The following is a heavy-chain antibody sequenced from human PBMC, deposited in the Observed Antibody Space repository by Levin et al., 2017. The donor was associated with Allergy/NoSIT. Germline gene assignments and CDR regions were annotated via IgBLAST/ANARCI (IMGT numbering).Heavy chain of an antibody. CDR3: ARGIPPPTVRYCSSTSCYAMGYFDY. V-gene: IGHV4-30-2*01. CDR1: GGSISSGGYS. D-gene: IGHD2-2*01. Sequence: SQTLSLTCAVSGGSISSGGYSWSWIRQPPGKGLEWIGYIYHSGSTYYNPSLKSRVTISVDRAKNQFSLKLSSVTAADTAVYYCARGIPPPTVRYCSSTSCYAMGYFDYWGQGTLVTVSS. CDR2: IYHSGST. J-gene: IGHJ4*02.